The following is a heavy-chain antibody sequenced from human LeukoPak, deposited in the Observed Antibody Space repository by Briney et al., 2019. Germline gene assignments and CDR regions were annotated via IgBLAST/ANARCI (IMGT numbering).Heavy chain of an antibody. V-gene: IGHV4-34*01. CDR3: ARVYYCDSSAYFDY. J-gene: IGHJ4*02. CDR1: GGSFSGYY. CDR2: INHSGNT. Sequence: SETLSLTCAVYGGSFSGYYWSWIRQPPGKGLEWIGEINHSGNTNYNPSLKSRVTISVDTSKNQFSLKLSSVAAADTAVYCCARVYYCDSSAYFDYWGQGTLVTVCS. D-gene: IGHD3-22*01.